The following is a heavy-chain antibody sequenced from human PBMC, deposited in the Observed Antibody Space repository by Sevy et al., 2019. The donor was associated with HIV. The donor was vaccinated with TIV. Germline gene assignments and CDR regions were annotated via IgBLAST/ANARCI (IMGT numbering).Heavy chain of an antibody. J-gene: IGHJ3*02. CDR1: GFTFSSYA. CDR3: AKDHIVVVVAATPGFDAFDI. CDR2: ISGSGGST. D-gene: IGHD2-15*01. V-gene: IGHV3-23*01. Sequence: GGSLRLSCAASGFTFSSYAMSWVRQAPGKGLEWVSAISGSGGSTYYADSVKGRFTISRDNSKNTLYLKMNSLRAEDTAVYYCAKDHIVVVVAATPGFDAFDIWGQGTMVTVSS.